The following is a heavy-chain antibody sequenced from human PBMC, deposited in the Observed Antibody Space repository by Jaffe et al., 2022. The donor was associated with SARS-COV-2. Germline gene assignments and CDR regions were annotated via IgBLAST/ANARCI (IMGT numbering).Heavy chain of an antibody. CDR3: ARTTRKWEPYDY. CDR2: INPSSGGT. J-gene: IGHJ4*02. V-gene: IGHV1-2*02. Sequence: QVHLVQSGAEVKKPGASVKVSCKASGYTFTGYYLHWVRQAPGQGLEWVGWINPSSGGTNYTQKFHGRVTMTRDTAINTAYMELSRLRSDDTAMYYCARTTRKWEPYDYWGQGTLVTVSS. D-gene: IGHD1-26*01. CDR1: GYTFTGYY.